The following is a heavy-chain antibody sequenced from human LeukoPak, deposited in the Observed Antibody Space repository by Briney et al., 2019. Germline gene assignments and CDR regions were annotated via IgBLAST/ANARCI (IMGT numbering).Heavy chain of an antibody. Sequence: PGGSLRLSCAASGFTFSGYAMSWVRQAPGKGLEWVSSLSGSGYNTYYADSVKGRFTISRDNSKNTVYLQMNSLRAEDTAVYYCAKDPYGTRYFDYWGQGTLVTVSS. CDR3: AKDPYGTRYFDY. D-gene: IGHD2-2*01. V-gene: IGHV3-23*01. CDR2: LSGSGYNT. CDR1: GFTFSGYA. J-gene: IGHJ4*02.